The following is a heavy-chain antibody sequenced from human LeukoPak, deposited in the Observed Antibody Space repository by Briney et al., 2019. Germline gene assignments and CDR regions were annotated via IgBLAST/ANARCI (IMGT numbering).Heavy chain of an antibody. J-gene: IGHJ4*02. V-gene: IGHV4-39*02. CDR1: GGSISSSSYY. Sequence: PSETLSLTCTVSGGSISSSSYYWGWIRQPPGRGLEWIGSIYYSGSTYYNPSLKSRVTIYGDTSKNQFSLKLSSVTAADTAVYYCAKDLREGWYDGTGYGDYWGQGTLVTVSS. CDR3: AKDLREGWYDGTGYGDY. CDR2: IYYSGST. D-gene: IGHD3-22*01.